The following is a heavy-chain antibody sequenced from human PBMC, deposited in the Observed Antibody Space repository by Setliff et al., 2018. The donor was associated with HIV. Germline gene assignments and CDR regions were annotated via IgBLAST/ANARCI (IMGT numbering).Heavy chain of an antibody. V-gene: IGHV1-2*02. D-gene: IGHD7-27*01. CDR3: ARQLSNSLDY. CDR1: GYSFTDYF. CDR2: ISPNNGDK. Sequence: ASVKVSCKASGYSFTDYFIHWVRQAPGQGLEWMGWISPNNGDKNIPQSFQGRVTMTRDTSINTAYMELSGLRSDDTAMYYCARQLSNSLDYWGQGTLVTVSS. J-gene: IGHJ4*02.